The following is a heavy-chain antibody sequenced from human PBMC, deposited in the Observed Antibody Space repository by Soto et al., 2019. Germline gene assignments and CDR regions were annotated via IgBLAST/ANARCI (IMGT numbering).Heavy chain of an antibody. V-gene: IGHV2-26*01. D-gene: IGHD2-15*01. J-gene: IGHJ6*02. CDR1: GFSLSNARVG. Sequence: SGPTLVNPTETLTLTCTVSGFSLSNARVGVSWIRQPPGKALEWLAHIFSNDEKSYSTSLKSRLTISKDTSKSQVVLTMTNMDPVDTATYYCARHIVVVVAATHYYYYGMDVWGQGTTVTVSS. CDR2: IFSNDEK. CDR3: ARHIVVVVAATHYYYYGMDV.